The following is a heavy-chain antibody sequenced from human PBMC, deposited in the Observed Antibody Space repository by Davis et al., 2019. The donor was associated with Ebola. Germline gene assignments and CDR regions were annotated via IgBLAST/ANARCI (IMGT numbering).Heavy chain of an antibody. D-gene: IGHD5-24*01. Sequence: GESLKISCAASGFTFSSYDMHWVRQATGKGLEWVSAIGTAGDTYYPGSVKGRFTISRENAKNSLYLQMNSLRAGDTAVYYCARGSGYNYWGDWGQGTLVTVSS. CDR2: IGTAGDT. CDR3: ARGSGYNYWGD. CDR1: GFTFSSYD. J-gene: IGHJ4*02. V-gene: IGHV3-13*01.